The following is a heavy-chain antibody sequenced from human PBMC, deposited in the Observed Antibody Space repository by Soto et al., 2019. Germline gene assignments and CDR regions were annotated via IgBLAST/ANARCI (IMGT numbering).Heavy chain of an antibody. CDR1: GGSISSGDYY. CDR2: IYYSGST. D-gene: IGHD2-15*01. J-gene: IGHJ4*02. V-gene: IGHV4-30-4*01. Sequence: SETLSLTCTVSGGSISSGDYYWSWIRQPPGKGLEWIGYIYYSGSTYYNPSLKSRVTISVDTSKNQFSLKLSSVTAADTAVYYCATMGTPATGLYFFDYWGQGSLVTVS. CDR3: ATMGTPATGLYFFDY.